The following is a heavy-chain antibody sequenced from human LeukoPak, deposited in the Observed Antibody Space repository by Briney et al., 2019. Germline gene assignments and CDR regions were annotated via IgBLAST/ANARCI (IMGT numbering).Heavy chain of an antibody. CDR1: GFTFSSYA. V-gene: IGHV3-23*01. CDR3: ASHSSAAGTDYFDY. J-gene: IGHJ4*02. CDR2: ISGSGGST. D-gene: IGHD6-13*01. Sequence: GGSLRLSCAASGFTFSSYAMSWVRQAPGKGLEWASAISGSGGSTYYADSVKGRFTISRDNSKNTLYLQMNSLRAEDTAVYYCASHSSAAGTDYFDYWGQGTLVTVSS.